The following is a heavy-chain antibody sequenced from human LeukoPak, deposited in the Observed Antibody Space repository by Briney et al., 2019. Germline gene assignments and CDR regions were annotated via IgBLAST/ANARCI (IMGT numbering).Heavy chain of an antibody. V-gene: IGHV3-30*02. D-gene: IGHD3-3*01. CDR3: AKERSLYTGFFDY. CDR2: IRYDGSNK. Sequence: GGSLRLSCAASGFTFSSYGMHWVRQAPGKGLEWVAFIRYDGSNKYYADSVKGRFTISRDNSKNTLYLQMNSLRAEDTAVYYCAKERSLYTGFFDYWGQGTLVTVSS. CDR1: GFTFSSYG. J-gene: IGHJ4*02.